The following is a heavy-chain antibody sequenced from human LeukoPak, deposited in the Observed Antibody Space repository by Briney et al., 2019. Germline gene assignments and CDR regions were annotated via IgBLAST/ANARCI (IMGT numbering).Heavy chain of an antibody. CDR1: GFTFSSYE. V-gene: IGHV3-48*03. Sequence: GGSLRLSCAASGFTFSSYEMNWVRQAPGKGLEWVSYISSSGSTIYYADSVKGRFTISRDNAKNSLYLQMNSLRAEDTAVYYCARDRYCSGGSCYGSPPFDYWGQGTLGTVSP. CDR3: ARDRYCSGGSCYGSPPFDY. J-gene: IGHJ4*02. D-gene: IGHD2-15*01. CDR2: ISSSGSTI.